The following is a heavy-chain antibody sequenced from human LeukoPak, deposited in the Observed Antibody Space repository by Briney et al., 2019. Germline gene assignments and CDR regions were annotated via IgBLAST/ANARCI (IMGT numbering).Heavy chain of an antibody. Sequence: PGGSLRLSCAASGFTFSSYAMHWVRQAPGKGLEWVAVISYDGSNKYYADSVKGRFTISRDNSKNTLYLQMNSLRAEDTAVYYCAVPYYYDSSGYYPPAVDYWGQGTLVTVSS. V-gene: IGHV3-30-3*01. J-gene: IGHJ4*02. CDR2: ISYDGSNK. CDR1: GFTFSSYA. D-gene: IGHD3-22*01. CDR3: AVPYYYDSSGYYPPAVDY.